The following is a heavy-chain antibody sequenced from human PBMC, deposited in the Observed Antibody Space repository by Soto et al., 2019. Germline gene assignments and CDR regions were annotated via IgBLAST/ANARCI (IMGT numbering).Heavy chain of an antibody. V-gene: IGHV3-23*01. CDR2: ISGSGGST. J-gene: IGHJ4*02. CDR3: AKYYDILTGYFDY. Sequence: EVQLLESGGGLVQPGGSLRLSCAASGFTFSSYAMSWVRQAPGKGLEWVSAISGSGGSTYYADSVKGRFTISRDNSKNTVYLQMNSLRAEDTAVYYCAKYYDILTGYFDYWGQGTLVTVSS. D-gene: IGHD3-9*01. CDR1: GFTFSSYA.